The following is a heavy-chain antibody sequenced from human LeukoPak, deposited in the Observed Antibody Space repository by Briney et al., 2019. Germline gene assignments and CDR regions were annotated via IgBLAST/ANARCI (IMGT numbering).Heavy chain of an antibody. CDR3: ATRPDIASTGPGWFDP. J-gene: IGHJ5*02. Sequence: SETLSLTCAVYGGSFSGYYWSWIRQPPGKGLEWIGEINHSGSTNYNSSLKSRVTISVDTSKNQFSLTLSSVTAADTDVYYCATRPDIASTGPGWFDPWGQGTLVTVSS. CDR1: GGSFSGYY. D-gene: IGHD6-13*01. V-gene: IGHV4-34*01. CDR2: INHSGST.